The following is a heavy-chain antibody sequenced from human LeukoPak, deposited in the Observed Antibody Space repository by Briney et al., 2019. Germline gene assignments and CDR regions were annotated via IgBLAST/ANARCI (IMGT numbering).Heavy chain of an antibody. D-gene: IGHD3-10*01. CDR1: GFTFARYA. V-gene: IGHV1-24*01. Sequence: ASVKVSCKASGFTFARYAISWVRQAPGKGLEWMGGFDPEDGETIYAQKFQGRVTMTEDTSTDTAYMELSSLRSEDTAVYYCATAYYYGSGSYYADYWGQGTLVTVSS. J-gene: IGHJ4*02. CDR3: ATAYYYGSGSYYADY. CDR2: FDPEDGET.